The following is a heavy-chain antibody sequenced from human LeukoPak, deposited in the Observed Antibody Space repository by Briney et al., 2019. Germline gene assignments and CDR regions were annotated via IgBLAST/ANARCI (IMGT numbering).Heavy chain of an antibody. V-gene: IGHV3-66*01. CDR1: GXNVSSNY. J-gene: IGHJ4*02. CDR3: ARGGPFDD. Sequence: GGSLRLSCAASGXNVSSNYMSWVRQAPGKGLEWVSGIYSGGSTYYAASVKGRFTISRDMPKNMVYLQMNTLRAEDTAVYYCARGGPFDDWGQGSLVTVSS. CDR2: IYSGGST.